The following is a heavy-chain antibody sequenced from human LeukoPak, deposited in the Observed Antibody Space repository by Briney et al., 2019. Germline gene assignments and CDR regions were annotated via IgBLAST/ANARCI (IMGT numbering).Heavy chain of an antibody. D-gene: IGHD3-22*01. Sequence: RGESLKISCKGSGYSFTTYWIAWVRQMPGKGLEWMGMIYPGDSDIRYSPSFQGQVTISADKSISTAYLQWSGLKASDTAMFYCARLQPPLLGYYFDNRGYLGAFDIWGQGTMVTVSS. CDR2: IYPGDSDI. J-gene: IGHJ3*02. CDR3: ARLQPPLLGYYFDNRGYLGAFDI. CDR1: GYSFTTYW. V-gene: IGHV5-51*01.